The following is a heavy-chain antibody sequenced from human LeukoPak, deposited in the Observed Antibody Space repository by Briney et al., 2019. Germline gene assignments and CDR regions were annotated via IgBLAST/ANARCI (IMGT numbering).Heavy chain of an antibody. J-gene: IGHJ1*01. CDR1: GESFRGYY. Sequence: SEPLSLTCAVHGESFRGYYWSWLRQPPGKGLEWIGEINHSGSTNYNPSLKSRVTISVDTSKNQFSLKLSSVTAADTAVYYCARDNLYYDFWSGHTLWGQGTLVTVSS. CDR2: INHSGST. CDR3: ARDNLYYDFWSGHTL. V-gene: IGHV4-34*01. D-gene: IGHD3-3*01.